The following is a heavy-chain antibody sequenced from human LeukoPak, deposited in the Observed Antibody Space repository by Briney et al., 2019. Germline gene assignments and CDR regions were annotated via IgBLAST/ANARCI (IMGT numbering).Heavy chain of an antibody. D-gene: IGHD3-10*01. CDR1: GSSISRFY. CDR2: IYHSGST. V-gene: IGHV4-59*01. J-gene: IGHJ4*02. Sequence: SETLSLTCTVSGSSISRFYWSWLRQPPGKGLEWIGYIYHSGSTNYSPSLKSRVTISLDTSKNQFSLNLSSVTAADTAVYYCARDRPYYFGSGSYYDGFDSWGQGTLATVSS. CDR3: ARDRPYYFGSGSYYDGFDS.